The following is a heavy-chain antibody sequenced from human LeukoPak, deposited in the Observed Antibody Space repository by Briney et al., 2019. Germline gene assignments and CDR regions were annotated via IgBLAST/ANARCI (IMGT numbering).Heavy chain of an antibody. CDR2: ISSSSSYI. J-gene: IGHJ4*02. V-gene: IGHV3-21*01. CDR1: GFTFSSYS. CDR3: ARAVAYCSSTSCGTRYFDY. Sequence: GGSLRLSCAASGFTFSSYSMNWVRQAPGKGLEWVSSISSSSSYIYYADSVKGRFTTSRDNAKNSLYLQMNSLRAEDTAVYYCARAVAYCSSTSCGTRYFDYWGQGTLVTVSS. D-gene: IGHD2-2*01.